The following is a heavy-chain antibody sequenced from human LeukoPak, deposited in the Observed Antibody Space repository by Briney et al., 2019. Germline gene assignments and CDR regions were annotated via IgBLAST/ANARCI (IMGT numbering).Heavy chain of an antibody. CDR3: ARDDWTTSGRLDP. CDR2: ISGSGGAA. V-gene: IGHV3-23*01. Sequence: GPLRLSCAASGFTFFDFGVSWVRQAPGKGLEWVSAISGSGGAAYSADSVKGRFTISRDNSNNTLYLEMSGLRLDDTAVYYCARDDWTTSGRLDPWGQGTLVTVSS. J-gene: IGHJ5*02. CDR1: GFTFFDFG. D-gene: IGHD6-25*01.